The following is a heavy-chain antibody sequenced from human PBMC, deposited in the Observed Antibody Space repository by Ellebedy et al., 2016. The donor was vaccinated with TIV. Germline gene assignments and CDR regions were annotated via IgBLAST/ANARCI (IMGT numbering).Heavy chain of an antibody. J-gene: IGHJ4*02. CDR1: GFTFSTYG. D-gene: IGHD6-19*01. CDR3: ARASTSGWYILDY. Sequence: GESLKISCAASGFTFSTYGMHWVRQAPGKGLEWVAVIWYDGSNGYYADSAKGRFTISRDNSKNTLYLQMNSLRAEDTAVYYCARASTSGWYILDYWGQGTLVTVSS. CDR2: IWYDGSNG. V-gene: IGHV3-33*01.